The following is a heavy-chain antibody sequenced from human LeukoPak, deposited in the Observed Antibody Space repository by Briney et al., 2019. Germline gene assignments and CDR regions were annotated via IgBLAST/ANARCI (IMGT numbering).Heavy chain of an antibody. Sequence: GGSLRLSCAASGFTFSSYAMHWVRQAPGKGLEWVAGMSYDGTNKYYADSVKGRFTISRDNSKNTLHLQMNSLRVEDTAVYYCARISTVFERIWGQGTLVTVSS. J-gene: IGHJ4*02. V-gene: IGHV3-30-3*01. D-gene: IGHD3-3*01. CDR1: GFTFSSYA. CDR3: ARISTVFERI. CDR2: MSYDGTNK.